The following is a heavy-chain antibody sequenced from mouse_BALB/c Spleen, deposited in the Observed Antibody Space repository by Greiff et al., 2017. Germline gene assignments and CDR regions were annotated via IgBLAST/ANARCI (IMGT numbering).Heavy chain of an antibody. CDR3: ARPGNYRSYYAMDY. D-gene: IGHD2-1*01. CDR2: INPYNDGT. V-gene: IGHV1-14*01. J-gene: IGHJ4*01. CDR1: GYTFTSYV. Sequence: EVQLQESGPELVKPGASVKMSCKASGYTFTSYVMHWVKQKPGQGLEWIGYINPYNDGTKYNEKFKGKATLTSDKSSSTAYMELRSLTSEDSAVYYCARPGNYRSYYAMDYWGQGTSVTVSS.